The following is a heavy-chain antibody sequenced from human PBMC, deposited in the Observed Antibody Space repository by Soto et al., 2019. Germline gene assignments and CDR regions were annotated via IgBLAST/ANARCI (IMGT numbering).Heavy chain of an antibody. CDR2: IKHSGST. Sequence: SETLSLTCAVYGGSFSGYYWSWIRQPPGKGLEGIGEIKHSGSTNYNPSLKSRVTISVDTSKNQFSLKLSSVTAADTAVYYCARLPYNPYYYYGMDVWGQGTTVTVSS. CDR1: GGSFSGYY. J-gene: IGHJ6*02. D-gene: IGHD1-1*01. V-gene: IGHV4-34*01. CDR3: ARLPYNPYYYYGMDV.